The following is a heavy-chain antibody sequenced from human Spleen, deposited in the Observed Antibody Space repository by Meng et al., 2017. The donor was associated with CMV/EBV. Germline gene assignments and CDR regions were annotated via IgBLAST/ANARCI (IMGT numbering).Heavy chain of an antibody. V-gene: IGHV3-66*02. Sequence: GESLKISCAASGFTVRSTYMTWVRQAPGKGLDWVSVIYTSGSTDYADSVKGRFIISRDTSKNTLYLQMNSLRIEDTAVYYCGNNGYLGMDVWGQGTTVTVSS. CDR2: IYTSGST. CDR1: GFTVRSTY. J-gene: IGHJ6*02. CDR3: GNNGYLGMDV. D-gene: IGHD2-2*03.